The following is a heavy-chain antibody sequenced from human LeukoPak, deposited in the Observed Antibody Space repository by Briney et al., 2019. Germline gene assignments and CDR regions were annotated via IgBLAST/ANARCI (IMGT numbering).Heavy chain of an antibody. CDR2: IHYNDDK. V-gene: IGHV2-5*01. CDR3: AHLVVTIDWRSYFDY. CDR1: DFSLSTPGMG. J-gene: IGHJ4*02. Sequence: SGPTLVNPTQTLTLTCTFSDFSLSTPGMGVGWIRQPPGKAPEWLVMIHYNDDKRYSPSLRSRLTITKDTSKNQVALTMTNVDVVDTATYYCAHLVVTIDWRSYFDYWGQGILVTVSS. D-gene: IGHD3-10*01.